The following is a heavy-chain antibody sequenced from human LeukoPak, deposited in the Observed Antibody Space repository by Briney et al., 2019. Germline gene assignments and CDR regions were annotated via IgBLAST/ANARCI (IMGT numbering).Heavy chain of an antibody. CDR3: AKDLGRYRNNYFDY. CDR1: GXTFSSYA. J-gene: IGHJ4*02. D-gene: IGHD1-26*01. V-gene: IGHV3-23*01. CDR2: ISGSGGGT. Sequence: GGSLRLSCAASGXTFSSYAVSWVRQAPEKGREWVATISGSGGGTYYADSVKGRFTISRDDSKNTLYLQMNSLRAEDTAVYYCAKDLGRYRNNYFDYWGQGTLVTVSS.